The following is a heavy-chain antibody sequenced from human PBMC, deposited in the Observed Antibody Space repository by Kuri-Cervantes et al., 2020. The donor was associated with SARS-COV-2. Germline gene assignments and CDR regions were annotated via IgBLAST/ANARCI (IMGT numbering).Heavy chain of an antibody. J-gene: IGHJ4*02. CDR2: IRSKAYGGTT. V-gene: IGHV3-49*04. CDR3: TRENFWSGYSDY. D-gene: IGHD3-3*01. Sequence: GSSLKISCAASGFTFSSYWMSWVRQAPGKGLEWVGFIRSKAYGGTTEYAASVKGRFTISRDDSKSIAYLQMNSLKTEDTAVYYCTRENFWSGYSDYWGQGTLVTVSS. CDR1: GFTFSSYW.